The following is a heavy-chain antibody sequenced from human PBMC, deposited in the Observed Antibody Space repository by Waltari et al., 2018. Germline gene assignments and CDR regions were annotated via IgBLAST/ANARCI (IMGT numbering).Heavy chain of an antibody. V-gene: IGHV3-20*04. J-gene: IGHJ4*02. D-gene: IGHD6-19*01. CDR2: INGSGART. CDR1: GCPFSDYG. CDR3: VREVFGSGWRESYFFDY. Sequence: EVQLVESGGGMLRPGGSLRLSCAASGCPFSDYGMSWVRQVPGKGREWGSGINGSGARTSYADSVMGRFTVSRDNAMYSLYLEMSSLRAEDTALYYCVREVFGSGWRESYFFDYWGQGTVVTVSS.